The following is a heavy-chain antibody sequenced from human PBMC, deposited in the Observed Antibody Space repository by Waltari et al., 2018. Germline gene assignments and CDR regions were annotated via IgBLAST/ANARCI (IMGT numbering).Heavy chain of an antibody. CDR1: GGTFSSQA. D-gene: IGHD3-22*01. CDR3: ARVAYYYDNQSG. Sequence: QVQLVQSGAEVKKPGSSVKVYCKASGGTFSSQAISWVRQAHGLGLEWMGWIIPIFGTATYAQKFQRRFTITADESTSTAYMELSSLRSEYTAVYYCARVAYYYDNQSGWGQGTLVTVSS. CDR2: IIPIFGTA. V-gene: IGHV1-69*01. J-gene: IGHJ4*02.